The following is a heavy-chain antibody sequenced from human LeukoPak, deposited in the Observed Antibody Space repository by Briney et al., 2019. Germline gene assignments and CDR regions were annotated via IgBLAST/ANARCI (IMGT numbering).Heavy chain of an antibody. CDR1: GFTFSSYS. J-gene: IGHJ4*02. CDR3: ANHLACGSTSCPSFDD. V-gene: IGHV3-21*01. Sequence: GGSLRLSCAASGFTFSSYSMNWVRLAPGKGPEWVASISDRGSYIYYADSVKGRFTISRDNAKNSLYLQMNSLRADDTAVYYCANHLACGSTSCPSFDDWGQGTLVTVSS. D-gene: IGHD2-2*01. CDR2: ISDRGSYI.